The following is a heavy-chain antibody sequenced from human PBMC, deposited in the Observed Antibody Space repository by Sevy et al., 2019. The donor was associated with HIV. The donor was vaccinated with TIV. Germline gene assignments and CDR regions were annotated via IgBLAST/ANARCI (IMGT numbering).Heavy chain of an antibody. V-gene: IGHV1-24*01. D-gene: IGHD6-19*01. CDR2: FDPEYGEI. Sequence: APVKVSCKVSGYTLTELSIHWVRQAPGKGLEWMGGFDPEYGEIIYAQKFQGRVTMTEDTSAETGYMELSSLRSDDTAVYYCATSYRIAVADFDYWGQGTQVTVSS. J-gene: IGHJ4*02. CDR3: ATSYRIAVADFDY. CDR1: GYTLTELS.